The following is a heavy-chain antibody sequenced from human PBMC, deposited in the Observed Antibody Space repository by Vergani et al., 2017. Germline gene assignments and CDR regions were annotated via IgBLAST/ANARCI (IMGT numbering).Heavy chain of an antibody. CDR1: GGTFSSYA. V-gene: IGHV1-69*12. CDR2: IIPIFGTA. D-gene: IGHD4-23*01. CDR3: ARGGYGGNSGMVSAFDI. Sequence: QVQLVQSGAEVKKPGSSVKVSCKASGGTFSSYAISWVRQAPGQGLEWMGGIIPIFGTANYAQKFQGRVTITADESTSTAYMELSSLRSEDTAVYYCARGGYGGNSGMVSAFDIWGQETMVTVSS. J-gene: IGHJ3*02.